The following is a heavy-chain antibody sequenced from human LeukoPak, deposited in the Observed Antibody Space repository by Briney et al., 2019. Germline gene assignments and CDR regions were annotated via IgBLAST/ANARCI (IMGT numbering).Heavy chain of an antibody. J-gene: IGHJ5*02. CDR3: ASGPLGVPADRWFDP. V-gene: IGHV4-34*01. Sequence: SETLSLTCAVYGGSFSGYYWSWIRQPPGKGLEWIGEINHSGSTNYNPSLKSRVTISVDTSKNQFSLKLSSVTAADTAVYYCASGPLGVPADRWFDPWGQGTLVTVSS. CDR2: INHSGST. CDR1: GGSFSGYY. D-gene: IGHD2-2*01.